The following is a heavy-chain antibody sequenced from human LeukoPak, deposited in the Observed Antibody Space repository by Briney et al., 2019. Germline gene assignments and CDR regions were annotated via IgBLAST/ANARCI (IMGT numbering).Heavy chain of an antibody. V-gene: IGHV3-33*01. J-gene: IGHJ4*02. CDR3: ARDRGGLDY. D-gene: IGHD4-23*01. Sequence: GRSLRLSCAPSGFTFSSYGMHWVRQAPGKGLEWVAVIWYDGSNKYYADSVKGRFTISRDNSKNTLYLQMNSLRAEDTAVYYCARDRGGLDYWGQGTLVTVSS. CDR2: IWYDGSNK. CDR1: GFTFSSYG.